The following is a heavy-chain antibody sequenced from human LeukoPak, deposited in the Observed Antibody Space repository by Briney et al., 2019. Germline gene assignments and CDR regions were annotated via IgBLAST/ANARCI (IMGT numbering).Heavy chain of an antibody. CDR3: AKDGSLELERRHRFYFDY. Sequence: GGSLRLSCAASGFTFSSYGMHWVRQAPGKGLEWVAFIRYDGSNKYYADSVKGRFTISRDNSKNTLYLQMNSLRAEDTAVYYCAKDGSLELERRHRFYFDYWGQGTLVTVSS. CDR2: IRYDGSNK. CDR1: GFTFSSYG. D-gene: IGHD1-1*01. J-gene: IGHJ4*02. V-gene: IGHV3-30*02.